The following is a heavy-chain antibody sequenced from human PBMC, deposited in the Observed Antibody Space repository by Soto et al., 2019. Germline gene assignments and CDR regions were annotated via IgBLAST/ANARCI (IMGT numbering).Heavy chain of an antibody. CDR3: ARHPSNFWFDP. J-gene: IGHJ5*02. V-gene: IGHV4-39*01. Sequence: SETLSLTCTVSGGSISSSSYFWGWIRQPPGKGLEWIGSIYYSGSTYYNPSLKSRVTVSVDTSKNQFSLKLSAVTAADTAVYYCARHPSNFWFDPWGQGTLVTVSS. CDR2: IYYSGST. CDR1: GGSISSSSYF. D-gene: IGHD4-4*01.